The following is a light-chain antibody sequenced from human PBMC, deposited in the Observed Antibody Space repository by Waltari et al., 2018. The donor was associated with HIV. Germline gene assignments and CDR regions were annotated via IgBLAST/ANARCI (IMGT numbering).Light chain of an antibody. J-gene: IGKJ1*01. Sequence: DIQMTQSPSSLSASVGDRVTITCRASQSISSYLNWYQQKPGKAPKLLIFGASSLQSVVPSRFSGSGSGTDFTLTISRLQPEDFATYYCQQSYSTPRTFGQGTKVEIK. CDR1: QSISSY. CDR2: GAS. V-gene: IGKV1-39*01. CDR3: QQSYSTPRT.